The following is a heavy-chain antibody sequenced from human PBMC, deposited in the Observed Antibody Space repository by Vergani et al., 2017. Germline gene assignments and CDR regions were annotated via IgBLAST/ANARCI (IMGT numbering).Heavy chain of an antibody. V-gene: IGHV3-43D*04. J-gene: IGHJ6*02. CDR3: AKPHAATRYSMDV. Sequence: EVQLVESGGVVVQPGGSLRLSCAASGFTFDDYAMHWVRQAPGKGLEWVSLISWDGGSTYYADSVKGRFTISRDNSENSLYLQMNSLRAEDTALYYCAKPHAATRYSMDVWGQGTTVTVSS. CDR1: GFTFDDYA. D-gene: IGHD6-25*01. CDR2: ISWDGGST.